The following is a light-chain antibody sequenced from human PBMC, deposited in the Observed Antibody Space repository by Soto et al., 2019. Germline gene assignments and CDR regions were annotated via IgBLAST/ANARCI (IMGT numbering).Light chain of an antibody. J-gene: IGKJ1*01. CDR3: QQYGSSART. CDR2: RAS. V-gene: IGKV3-15*01. CDR1: QSISRN. Sequence: EIVMTQSPATLSASPGERPTLSCRASQSISRNLAWYQQKPGQAPRLLIYRASTRATDIPARFSGSGSGTEFTLTINSLQSEDFAVYYCQQYGSSARTFGQGTKVEIK.